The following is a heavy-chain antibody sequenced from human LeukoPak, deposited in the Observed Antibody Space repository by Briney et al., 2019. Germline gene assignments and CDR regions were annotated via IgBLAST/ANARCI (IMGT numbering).Heavy chain of an antibody. V-gene: IGHV3-30-3*01. CDR3: ARDSCCGDCLRWFDP. CDR1: GFTFSSYA. J-gene: IGHJ5*02. D-gene: IGHD2-21*02. CDR2: ISYDGSNK. Sequence: GGSLRLSCAASGFTFSSYAMHWVRQAPGKGLEWVAVISYDGSNKYYADSVKGRFTISRDNSKNTLYLQMNSLRAEDTAVYYCARDSCCGDCLRWFDPWGQGTLVTVSS.